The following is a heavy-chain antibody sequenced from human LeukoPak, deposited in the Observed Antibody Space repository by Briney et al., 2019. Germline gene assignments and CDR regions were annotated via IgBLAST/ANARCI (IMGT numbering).Heavy chain of an antibody. CDR1: GYSFSGYY. CDR3: ARGDEWELAVDF. D-gene: IGHD1-26*01. Sequence: ASVKVSCKASGYSFSGYYINWVRQAPGQGLEWMGRIKPNGGDTNYPQKFRARITMTRDTSISTVYMELKSLTSDDTAVYYCARGDEWELAVDFWGQGTLVTVSS. CDR2: IKPNGGDT. J-gene: IGHJ4*02. V-gene: IGHV1-2*06.